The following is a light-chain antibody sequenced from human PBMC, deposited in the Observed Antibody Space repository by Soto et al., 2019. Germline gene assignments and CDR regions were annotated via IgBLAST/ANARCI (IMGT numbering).Light chain of an antibody. V-gene: IGKV3-11*01. CDR2: DAS. CDR3: QQRSNWPPT. Sequence: LSQSAATLSLSTGERATLSCRASQSVSSYLAWYQQKPGQAPRLLIYDASNRATGIPARFSGSGSGTDFTLTISSLEPEDFAVYYCQQRSNWPPTFGEGTMA. J-gene: IGKJ1*01. CDR1: QSVSSY.